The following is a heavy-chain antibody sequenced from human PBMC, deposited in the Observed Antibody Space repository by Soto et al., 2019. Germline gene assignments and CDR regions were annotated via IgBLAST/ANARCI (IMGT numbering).Heavy chain of an antibody. CDR3: ARGLAAAGTTPYYYYYYGMDV. Sequence: SVKVSCKASGGTFSSYAISWVRQAPGQGLEWMGGIIPIFGTANYAQKFQGRVTITADESTSTAYMELSSLRSEDTAVYYCARGLAAAGTTPYYYYYYGMDVWGQGTTVTVSS. D-gene: IGHD6-13*01. V-gene: IGHV1-69*13. J-gene: IGHJ6*02. CDR2: IIPIFGTA. CDR1: GGTFSSYA.